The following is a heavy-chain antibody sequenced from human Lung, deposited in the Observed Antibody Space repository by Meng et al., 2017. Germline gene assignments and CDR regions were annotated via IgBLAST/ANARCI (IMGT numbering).Heavy chain of an antibody. V-gene: IGHV4-34*01. CDR3: ARGPTTMAHDFDY. Sequence: QLGEAGDGRLNPSESLSLPCVFSGGSFGDYYWSWIRQPPGKGLGGIGESKHSGSTNYNPSLESRATISVDTSQNNLSLKLSSVTAADSAVYYCARGPTTMAHDFDYWGQGTLVTVSS. CDR2: SKHSGST. J-gene: IGHJ4*02. D-gene: IGHD4-11*01. CDR1: GGSFGDYY.